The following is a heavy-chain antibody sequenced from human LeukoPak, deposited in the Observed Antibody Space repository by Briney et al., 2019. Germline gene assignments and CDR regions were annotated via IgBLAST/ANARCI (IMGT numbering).Heavy chain of an antibody. CDR1: GYTFTIYY. D-gene: IGHD6-13*01. Sequence: ASVKVSCTASGYTFTIYYTHWVRQAPGQGLEWMGIINPSGGSTSYAQKFQGRVTMTRDTSTSTVYMELSSLRSEDTAVYYCASGSSSWYNWFDPWGQGTLVTVSS. CDR3: ASGSSSWYNWFDP. CDR2: INPSGGST. J-gene: IGHJ5*02. V-gene: IGHV1-46*01.